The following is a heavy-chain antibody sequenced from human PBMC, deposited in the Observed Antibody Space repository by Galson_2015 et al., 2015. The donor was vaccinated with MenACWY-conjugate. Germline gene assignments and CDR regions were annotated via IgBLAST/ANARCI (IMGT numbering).Heavy chain of an antibody. Sequence: SLRLSCAASGFTFSSYGMHWVRQAPGKGLEWVAVISYDGSNKYYADSVKGRFTISRDNSKNTLYLQMNSLRAEDTAVYYCAKDLGSSWHYYYYGMDVWGQGTTVTVSS. J-gene: IGHJ6*02. CDR1: GFTFSSYG. D-gene: IGHD6-13*01. CDR2: ISYDGSNK. CDR3: AKDLGSSWHYYYYGMDV. V-gene: IGHV3-30*18.